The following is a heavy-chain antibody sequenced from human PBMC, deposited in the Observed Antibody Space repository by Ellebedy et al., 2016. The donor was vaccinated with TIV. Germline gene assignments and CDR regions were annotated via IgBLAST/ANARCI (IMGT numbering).Heavy chain of an antibody. Sequence: SETLSLXCTVSGGSINTYYWSWIRQPPGKGLEWIGYIYSTGSTTYNPSLKSRVTISVDTSKNQFSLNLSSVTAADTAVYYCARTHIWRGYPYLDYWGQGTLVTVSS. CDR3: ARTHIWRGYPYLDY. CDR2: IYSTGST. D-gene: IGHD3-3*02. J-gene: IGHJ4*02. V-gene: IGHV4-59*01. CDR1: GGSINTYY.